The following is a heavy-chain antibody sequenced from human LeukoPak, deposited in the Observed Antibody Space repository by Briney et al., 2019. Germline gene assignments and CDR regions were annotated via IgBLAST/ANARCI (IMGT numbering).Heavy chain of an antibody. CDR3: ARGRNYGSGSYVFDY. CDR1: GGTFSSYA. CDR2: INPNSGGT. Sequence: ASVKVSCKASGGTFSSYAISWVRQAPGQGLEWMGWINPNSGGTNYAQKFQGRVTMTRDTSISTAYMELSRLRSDDTAVYYCARGRNYGSGSYVFDYWGQGTLVTVSS. D-gene: IGHD3-10*01. V-gene: IGHV1-2*02. J-gene: IGHJ4*02.